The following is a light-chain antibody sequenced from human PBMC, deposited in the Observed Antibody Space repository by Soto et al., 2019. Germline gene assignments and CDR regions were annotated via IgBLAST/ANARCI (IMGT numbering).Light chain of an antibody. CDR1: QSVSSSY. CDR2: GAS. CDR3: QQYAASPKWT. Sequence: EIVLTQSPGTLSLSPGERASLSCRASQSVSSSYLAWYQQKPGQAPRLLIYGASSRATGIPDRFSGSGSGTDFTLTISRLEPEDCALYYCQQYAASPKWTFGQGTKVDIK. V-gene: IGKV3-20*01. J-gene: IGKJ1*01.